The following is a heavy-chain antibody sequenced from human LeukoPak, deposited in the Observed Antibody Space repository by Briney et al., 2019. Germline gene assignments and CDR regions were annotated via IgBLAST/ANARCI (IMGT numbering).Heavy chain of an antibody. CDR1: GGSINSYY. D-gene: IGHD6-6*01. J-gene: IGHJ5*02. V-gene: IGHV4-59*01. CDR2: IYYSGST. Sequence: PSETLSVTCTVPGGSINSYYWSWIRQPPGKGLEWIGYIYYSGSTNYNPSLKSRVTISVDTSKNQFSLKLSSVTAADTAVYYCARDPPTYSSYAPWGQGTLVIVSS. CDR3: ARDPPTYSSYAP.